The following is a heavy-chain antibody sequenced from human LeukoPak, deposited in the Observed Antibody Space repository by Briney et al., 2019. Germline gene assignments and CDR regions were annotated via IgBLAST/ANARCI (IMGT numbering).Heavy chain of an antibody. Sequence: GGSLRLSCAASGFTFSSYGMHWVRQAPGKGLEWVAVISYDGSNKYYADSVKGRFTISRGNSKNTLYLQMNSLRAEDTAVYYCAGTRSSSWYDWFDPWGQGTLVTVSS. CDR1: GFTFSSYG. CDR2: ISYDGSNK. D-gene: IGHD6-13*01. J-gene: IGHJ5*02. CDR3: AGTRSSSWYDWFDP. V-gene: IGHV3-30*03.